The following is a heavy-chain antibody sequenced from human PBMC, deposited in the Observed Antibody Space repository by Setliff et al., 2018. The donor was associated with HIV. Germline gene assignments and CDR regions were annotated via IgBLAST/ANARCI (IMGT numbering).Heavy chain of an antibody. V-gene: IGHV3-7*01. Sequence: GESLKISCVVSGFTFSSYWMTWVRQAPGKGLEWVANINQDGGQKYYADSVKGRFTISRDNSKNTLYLQMNSLRVEDTAVYYCARETMYDSRGYLSHYFDYWGQGTPVTVSS. CDR3: ARETMYDSRGYLSHYFDY. D-gene: IGHD3-22*01. CDR2: INQDGGQK. CDR1: GFTFSSYW. J-gene: IGHJ4*02.